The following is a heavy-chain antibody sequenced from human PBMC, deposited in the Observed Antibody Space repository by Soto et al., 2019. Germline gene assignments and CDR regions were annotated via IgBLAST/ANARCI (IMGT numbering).Heavy chain of an antibody. CDR1: GDTFTGYY. CDR3: ARERRRQYYDILTGYFPFDY. Sequence: GASVKVSCKASGDTFTGYYIHWVRQAPGQGLEWMGCINPKSGDTDYSQNVQDRVTMTTDTSTNTAYMELRSLRSEDTAVYYCARERRRQYYDILTGYFPFDYWGQGTLVTVSS. CDR2: INPKSGDT. V-gene: IGHV1-2*02. D-gene: IGHD3-9*01. J-gene: IGHJ4*02.